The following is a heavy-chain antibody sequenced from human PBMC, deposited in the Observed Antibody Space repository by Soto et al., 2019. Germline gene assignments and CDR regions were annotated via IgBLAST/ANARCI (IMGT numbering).Heavy chain of an antibody. D-gene: IGHD4-17*01. Sequence: QVQLVQSGAEVKKPGASVKVSCKASGYTFTSYYMHWVRQAPGQGLEWMGIINPSGGSTSYAQKFQGKVTMTRDTSTSTDYMELSSLRSEDTAVYYCAKDPTSALPQYYFDYWGQGTLVTVSS. V-gene: IGHV1-46*01. J-gene: IGHJ4*02. CDR3: AKDPTSALPQYYFDY. CDR2: INPSGGST. CDR1: GYTFTSYY.